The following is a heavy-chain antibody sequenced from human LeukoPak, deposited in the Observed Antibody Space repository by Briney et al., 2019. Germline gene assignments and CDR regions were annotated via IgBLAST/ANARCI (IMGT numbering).Heavy chain of an antibody. V-gene: IGHV4-39*01. Sequence: SETLSLTCTVSGGSISSSSYYWVWIRQPPGKGLEGIGSIYYSGSTYYNPSLKSRVTISVDTSKNQFSLKLSSVTAADTAVYYCARIAVAGTDFDYWGQGTLVTVSS. CDR3: ARIAVAGTDFDY. J-gene: IGHJ4*02. CDR2: IYYSGST. D-gene: IGHD6-19*01. CDR1: GGSISSSSYY.